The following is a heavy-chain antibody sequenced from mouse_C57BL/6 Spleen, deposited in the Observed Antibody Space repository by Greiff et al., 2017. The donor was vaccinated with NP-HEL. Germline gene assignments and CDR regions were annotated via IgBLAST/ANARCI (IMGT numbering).Heavy chain of an antibody. V-gene: IGHV5-4*01. CDR3: ARDDYDEGGAMGY. CDR2: ISDGGSYT. CDR1: GFTFSSYA. J-gene: IGHJ4*01. Sequence: QGVESGGGLVKPGGSLKLSCAASGFTFSSYAMSWVRQTPEKRLEWVATISDGGSYTYYPDNVKGRFTISRDNAKNNLYLQMSHLKSEDTAMYYCARDDYDEGGAMGYWGQGTSVTVSS. D-gene: IGHD2-4*01.